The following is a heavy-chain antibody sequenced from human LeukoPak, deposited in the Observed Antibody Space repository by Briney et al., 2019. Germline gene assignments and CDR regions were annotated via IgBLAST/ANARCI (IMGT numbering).Heavy chain of an antibody. CDR3: AKDHPSYDILTGYYDY. J-gene: IGHJ4*02. Sequence: GGSLRLSCAASGFTFDDYAIHWVRQAPGKGLEWVSLISGDGGSTYYADSVKGRFTISRDNSKNSLYLQMNSLRTEDTALYYCAKDHPSYDILTGYYDYWGQGTLVTVSS. D-gene: IGHD3-9*01. CDR1: GFTFDDYA. V-gene: IGHV3-43*02. CDR2: ISGDGGST.